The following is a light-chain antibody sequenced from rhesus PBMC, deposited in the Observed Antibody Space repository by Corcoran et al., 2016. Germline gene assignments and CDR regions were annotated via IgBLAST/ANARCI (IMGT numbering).Light chain of an antibody. V-gene: IGKV1-74*01. J-gene: IGKJ4*01. CDR1: ENVNHQ. CDR3: QPGYGTPLT. CDR2: KAS. Sequence: DIQMTQSPSSLSASVGDRVTITCRASENVNHQLNWYQQKPGKAPNLLVYKASNLQRGAPSRFSGSGSGTYYTFTIRSLQPEDVATYYCQPGYGTPLTFGGGTKVEVK.